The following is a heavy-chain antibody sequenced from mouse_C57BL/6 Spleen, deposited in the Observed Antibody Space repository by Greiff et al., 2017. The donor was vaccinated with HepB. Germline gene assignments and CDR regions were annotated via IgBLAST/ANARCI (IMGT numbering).Heavy chain of an antibody. Sequence: QVQLQQSGPGLVQPSQSLSITCTVSGFSLTSYGVHWVRQSPGKGLEWLGVIWRGGSTDYNAAFMSRLSITKDNSKSQVFFKMNSLQADDTAIYYCANEGNYGYDGFAYWGQGTLVTVSA. V-gene: IGHV2-5*01. CDR2: IWRGGST. CDR3: ANEGNYGYDGFAY. CDR1: GFSLTSYG. J-gene: IGHJ3*01. D-gene: IGHD2-2*01.